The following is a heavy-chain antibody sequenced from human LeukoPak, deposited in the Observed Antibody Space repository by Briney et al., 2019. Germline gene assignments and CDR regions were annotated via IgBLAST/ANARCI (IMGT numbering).Heavy chain of an antibody. Sequence: GGSLRLPCAASGPTFSSYAMSWVRQAPGKGLEWVSAISGSGASTYYADSVKSRFTISRDSSKNTLYLQMNSLRAEDTAVYYCAKDLGLLWFGELLSTFDYWGQGTLVTVSS. CDR2: ISGSGAST. CDR1: GPTFSSYA. D-gene: IGHD3-10*01. V-gene: IGHV3-23*01. J-gene: IGHJ4*02. CDR3: AKDLGLLWFGELLSTFDY.